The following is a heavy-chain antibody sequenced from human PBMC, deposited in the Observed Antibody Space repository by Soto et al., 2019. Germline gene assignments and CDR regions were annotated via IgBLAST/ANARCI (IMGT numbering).Heavy chain of an antibody. CDR1: GFTVSSNY. Sequence: ESGGGLIQPGGSLRLSCAASGFTVSSNYMSWVRQAPGKGLEWVSVIYSGGSTYYADSVKGRFTISRYNSKNTLYLQMNSLRAEDTAVYYCARDYGPTTVNPWGYGMDVWGQGTTVTVSS. CDR3: ARDYGPTTVNPWGYGMDV. J-gene: IGHJ6*02. V-gene: IGHV3-53*01. CDR2: IYSGGST. D-gene: IGHD4-4*01.